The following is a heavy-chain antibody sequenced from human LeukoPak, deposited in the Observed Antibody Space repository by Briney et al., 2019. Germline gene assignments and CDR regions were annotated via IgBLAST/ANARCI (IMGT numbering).Heavy chain of an antibody. D-gene: IGHD2/OR15-2a*01. CDR1: GFTFDGYA. CDR2: MNADGGRT. CDR3: ETWAFYHGMDV. J-gene: IGHJ6*02. Sequence: GGSLRLSYVPSGFTFDGYAMQSVRQAPGKGLEWVSVMNADGGRTYYADSVNGRFTISRDNSKNSLYLQMNGLRSEDSAVYYCETWAFYHGMDVWGQGTTVIVSS. V-gene: IGHV3-43*02.